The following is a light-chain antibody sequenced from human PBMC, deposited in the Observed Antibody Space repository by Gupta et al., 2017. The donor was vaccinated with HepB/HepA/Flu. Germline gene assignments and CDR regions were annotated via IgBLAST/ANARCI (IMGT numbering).Light chain of an antibody. CDR2: DVS. V-gene: IGLV2-11*01. CDR1: SSDVGGYNY. Sequence: QSALSQPRAVSGSPGQSVTISCTGTSSDVGGYNYVSWYQQHPGKAPKLMILDVSKRPSGVPDRFSGSKSGNTASLTISGLQAEDEADYYCCSYAGSYTLVFGGGTNLTVL. J-gene: IGLJ3*02. CDR3: CSYAGSYTLV.